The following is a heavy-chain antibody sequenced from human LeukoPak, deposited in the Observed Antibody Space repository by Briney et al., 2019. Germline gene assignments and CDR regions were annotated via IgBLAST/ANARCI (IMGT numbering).Heavy chain of an antibody. Sequence: RLGGSLRLSCAASGFTFDDYAMHWLRQAPGNGLEWVSGISWNSGSIGYADSVKGRFTISRDNAKNSLYLQMNSLRAEDTALYYCACGFGESLSWFDPWGQGTLVTVSS. J-gene: IGHJ5*02. D-gene: IGHD3-10*01. V-gene: IGHV3-9*01. CDR1: GFTFDDYA. CDR3: ACGFGESLSWFDP. CDR2: ISWNSGSI.